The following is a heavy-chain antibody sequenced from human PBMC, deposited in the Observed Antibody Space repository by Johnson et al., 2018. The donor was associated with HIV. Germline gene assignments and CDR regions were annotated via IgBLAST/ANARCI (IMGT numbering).Heavy chain of an antibody. J-gene: IGHJ3*02. CDR2: IYSGGNT. CDR3: ARDQGSGWPTNAFDI. V-gene: IGHV3-66*02. Sequence: VQLVESGGGLVQPGGSLRLSCAASGFTVSTNYMSWVRQAPGKGLEWVSVIYSGGNTYYADSVKGRFTISRDNSKNTLYLQMNSLRPEDTAVYYCARDQGSGWPTNAFDIWGRGTRVTVSS. D-gene: IGHD6-19*01. CDR1: GFTVSTNY.